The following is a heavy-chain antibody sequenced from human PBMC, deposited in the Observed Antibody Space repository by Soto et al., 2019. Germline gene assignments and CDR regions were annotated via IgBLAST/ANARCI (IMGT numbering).Heavy chain of an antibody. CDR1: GYIFTTYG. Sequence: QVHLVQSGAEVKKPGASVKVSCKGSGYIFTTYGITWVRQAPGQGLEWMGWISAHNGNTNYAQKLQGRVTVTRDTSTSTAYMELRNLRADDTAVYYCARGRYCDYWGQGALVTVSS. V-gene: IGHV1-18*01. CDR2: ISAHNGNT. CDR3: ARGRYCDY. J-gene: IGHJ4*02.